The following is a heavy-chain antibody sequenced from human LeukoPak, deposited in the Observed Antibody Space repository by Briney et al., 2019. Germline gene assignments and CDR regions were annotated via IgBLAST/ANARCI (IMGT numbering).Heavy chain of an antibody. CDR1: GGSISSGSYY. V-gene: IGHV4-61*02. CDR2: IYTSGST. CDR3: ARDQLGLDY. J-gene: IGHJ4*02. D-gene: IGHD6-6*01. Sequence: SETLSLTCTVSGGSISSGSYYWSWIRQPAGKGLEWIGRIYTSGSTNYNPSLKSRVTISVDTSKNQFSLKLSSVTAADTAVYYCARDQLGLDYWGQGTLVTVSS.